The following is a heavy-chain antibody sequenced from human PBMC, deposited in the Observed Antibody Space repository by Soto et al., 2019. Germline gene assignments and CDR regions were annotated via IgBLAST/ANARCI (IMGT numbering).Heavy chain of an antibody. CDR3: ARGGGYDSNDYHYAY. D-gene: IGHD3-22*01. CDR2: IIPIFGTA. V-gene: IGHV1-69*01. Sequence: QVQLVQSGAEVRKPGSSVKVSCKASGGTFSRHAISWVRQAPGQGLEWMGGIIPIFGTANHAQKFQGRVTSIADESTSTVYMEFSSLRSEDTAMYYCARGGGYDSNDYHYAYGGQGTLVIVSS. CDR1: GGTFSRHA. J-gene: IGHJ4*02.